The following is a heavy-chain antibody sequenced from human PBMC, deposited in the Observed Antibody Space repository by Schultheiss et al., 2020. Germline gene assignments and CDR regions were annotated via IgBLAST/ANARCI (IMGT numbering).Heavy chain of an antibody. D-gene: IGHD6-13*01. V-gene: IGHV2-70*01. CDR3: ARAFQVATAGIQNFDY. CDR2: IDWDDDK. J-gene: IGHJ4*02. Sequence: SGPTLVKPTETLTLTCTVSGFSLSTSGMCVSWIRQPPGKALEWLALIDWDDDKYYSTSLKTRLTISKDTSKNQVVLTMTNMDPVDTATYYCARAFQVATAGIQNFDYWGQGTLVTVSS. CDR1: GFSLSTSGMC.